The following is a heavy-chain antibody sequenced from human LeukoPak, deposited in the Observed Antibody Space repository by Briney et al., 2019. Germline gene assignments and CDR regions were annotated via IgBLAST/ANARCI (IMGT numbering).Heavy chain of an antibody. CDR3: ARVRRFLEWLCPGGYYYYGMDV. J-gene: IGHJ6*02. V-gene: IGHV1-8*01. CDR1: RYTLTSYV. D-gene: IGHD3-3*01. CDR2: MNPNSGNT. Sequence: GASVNDSRTASRYTLTSYVINWVRQATGQEREWMGWMNPNSGNTGYAQKFQGRVPRTGNTSISTAHLELSSLRSEDTAVYYCARVRRFLEWLCPGGYYYYGMDVWGQGTTLSVSS.